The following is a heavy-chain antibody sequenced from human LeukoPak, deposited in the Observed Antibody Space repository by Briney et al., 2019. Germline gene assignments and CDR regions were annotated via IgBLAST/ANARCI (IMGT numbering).Heavy chain of an antibody. CDR3: AREKDSSGTYYFDY. Sequence: WIRQHPGKGLEWIGYIYYSGSTYYNPSLKSRVTISVDTSKNQFSLKLSSVTAADTAVYYCAREKDSSGTYYFDYWGQGTLVTVSS. D-gene: IGHD3-22*01. J-gene: IGHJ4*02. V-gene: IGHV4-31*02. CDR2: IYYSGST.